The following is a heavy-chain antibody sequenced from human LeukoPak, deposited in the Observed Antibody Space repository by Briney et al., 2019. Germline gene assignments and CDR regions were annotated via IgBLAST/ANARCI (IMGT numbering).Heavy chain of an antibody. Sequence: GRSLRLSCAASGFTFSSYAMHWVRQAPGKGVEWVAVISYDGSNKYYADSVKGRFTISGDNSKNTLYLQMNSLRAEDTAVYYCARESMITFGGVIVGPFDYWGQGTLVTVSS. CDR3: ARESMITFGGVIVGPFDY. V-gene: IGHV3-30*04. D-gene: IGHD3-16*02. CDR1: GFTFSSYA. CDR2: ISYDGSNK. J-gene: IGHJ4*02.